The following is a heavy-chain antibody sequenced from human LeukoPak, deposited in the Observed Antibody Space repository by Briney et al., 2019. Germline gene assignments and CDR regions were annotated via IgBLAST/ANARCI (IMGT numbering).Heavy chain of an antibody. CDR2: INPNSGDT. CDR1: GYSFTGYY. D-gene: IGHD7-27*01. J-gene: IGHJ4*02. CDR3: ARDFGTGEYYFDY. V-gene: IGHV1-2*02. Sequence: GASVKVSCKASGYSFTGYYMHWVRQAPGQGLEWMGWINPNSGDTNYAQKFQGRVTMTRDTSISTAYMELSRLRSEDTAVYYCARDFGTGEYYFDYWGQGTLVTVSS.